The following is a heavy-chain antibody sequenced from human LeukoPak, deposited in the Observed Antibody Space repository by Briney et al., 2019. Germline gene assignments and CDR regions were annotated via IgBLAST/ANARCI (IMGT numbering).Heavy chain of an antibody. CDR3: ARVLLWFGEILTYYFDY. D-gene: IGHD3-10*01. J-gene: IGHJ4*02. CDR2: IKEDGSEE. Sequence: GGSLRLSCAASGFTFRTYWMSWVRQAPGKGLEWVANIKEDGSEEYYVDSVKGRFTISRDNVKNSLYLQMNSLRVEDTAVYYCARVLLWFGEILTYYFDYWGQGTLVTVSS. CDR1: GFTFRTYW. V-gene: IGHV3-7*01.